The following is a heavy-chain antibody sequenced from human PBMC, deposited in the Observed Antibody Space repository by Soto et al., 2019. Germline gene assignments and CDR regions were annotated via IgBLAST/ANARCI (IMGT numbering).Heavy chain of an antibody. D-gene: IGHD3-16*01. CDR2: IYHSGST. J-gene: IGHJ4*02. CDR1: DGSIRSGGCS. V-gene: IGHV4-30-2*01. CDR3: ASEGGAGYFDY. Sequence: SETLSITCAVSDGSIRSGGCSWSWIRQPPGKGLEWIGYIYHSGSTYYNPSLKSRVTISVDRSKNQFSLKLSSVTAADTAVYYCASEGGAGYFDYWGQVTLVTVSS.